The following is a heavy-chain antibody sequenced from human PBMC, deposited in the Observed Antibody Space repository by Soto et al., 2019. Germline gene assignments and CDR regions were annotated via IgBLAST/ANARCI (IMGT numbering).Heavy chain of an antibody. D-gene: IGHD2-8*01. V-gene: IGHV1-69*08. J-gene: IGHJ5*02. Sequence: QVQLVQSGAEVKKPGSAVKDSCKASGGTFSSYTISWVRQAPGQGLEWMGRIIPILGIANYAQKFQGRVTITADKSTSTGYMELSSLRSEDTAVYYCARDHCTNGVCHTKMVSGWFDPWGQGTLVTVSS. CDR3: ARDHCTNGVCHTKMVSGWFDP. CDR1: GGTFSSYT. CDR2: IIPILGIA.